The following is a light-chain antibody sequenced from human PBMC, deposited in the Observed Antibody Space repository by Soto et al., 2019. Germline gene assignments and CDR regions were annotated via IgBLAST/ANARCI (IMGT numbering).Light chain of an antibody. CDR1: SSDVGGYNY. J-gene: IGLJ1*01. CDR2: AVS. CDR3: SSYTTSNTRQIV. V-gene: IGLV2-14*01. Sequence: QSVLAQPASVSGSPGQSITISCTGTSSDVGGYNYVSWYQQHPGKAPKLMIYAVSNRPSGVSNRFSGSKSGNTASLTISGLQAEDEADYYCSSYTTSNTRQIVFGTGTKVTVL.